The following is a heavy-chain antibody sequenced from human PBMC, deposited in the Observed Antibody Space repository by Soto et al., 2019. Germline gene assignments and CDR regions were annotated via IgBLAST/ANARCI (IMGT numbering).Heavy chain of an antibody. D-gene: IGHD4-4*01. CDR3: ARQLTTITPSDYYMDV. V-gene: IGHV5-51*01. CDR1: GYSFTNYW. Sequence: GESLKISCRGSGYSFTNYWIGWVRQMPGKGLEWMGIIYPSDSDTRYSPSFQGQVTISADTSISTAYLQWSSLRASDTAMYYCARQLTTITPSDYYMDVWGKGTPVTVSS. CDR2: IYPSDSDT. J-gene: IGHJ6*03.